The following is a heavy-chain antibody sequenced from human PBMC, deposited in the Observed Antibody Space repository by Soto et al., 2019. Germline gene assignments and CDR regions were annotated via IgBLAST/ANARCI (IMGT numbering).Heavy chain of an antibody. V-gene: IGHV5-51*01. D-gene: IGHD3-9*01. CDR2: IFTRDSET. Sequence: PGESLKISCKGPGHLFNNHWIGWVRQTPGKGLEWMGLIFTRDSETKTSPSFQGHVSFSVDKFIITVYRQWTSLKTTDTGIYFCARRYFDSGHGYELWGQGTLVTVCS. CDR1: GHLFNNHW. CDR3: ARRYFDSGHGYEL. J-gene: IGHJ4*02.